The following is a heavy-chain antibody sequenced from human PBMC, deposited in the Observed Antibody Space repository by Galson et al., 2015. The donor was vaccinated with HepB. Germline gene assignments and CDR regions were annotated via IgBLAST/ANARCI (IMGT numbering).Heavy chain of an antibody. CDR1: GLTFSSSR. V-gene: IGHV3-64*01. D-gene: IGHD3-10*01. CDR2: ISESGGST. CDR3: ARGIYFGSGKYYFDS. Sequence: SLRLSCAASGLTFSSSRVQWVRQAPGKGLEHVSAISESGGSTYYANSVKGRFTISRDNSKNTLYLQMGSLTAEDMAVYYCARGIYFGSGKYYFDSWGQGTLVTVSS. J-gene: IGHJ4*02.